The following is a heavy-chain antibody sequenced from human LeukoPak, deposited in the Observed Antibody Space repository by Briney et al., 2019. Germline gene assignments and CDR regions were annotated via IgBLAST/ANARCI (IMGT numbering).Heavy chain of an antibody. D-gene: IGHD6-19*01. CDR3: ARDVAEGMYYFDY. CDR1: GFTFSDYY. J-gene: IGHJ4*02. Sequence: GGSLRLSCAASGFTFSDYYMSWIRQAPGKGLEWVSYISSSGSTICYADSVKGRFTISRDNAKNSLYLQMNSLRAEDTAVYYCARDVAEGMYYFDYWGQGTLVTVSS. CDR2: ISSSGSTI. V-gene: IGHV3-11*01.